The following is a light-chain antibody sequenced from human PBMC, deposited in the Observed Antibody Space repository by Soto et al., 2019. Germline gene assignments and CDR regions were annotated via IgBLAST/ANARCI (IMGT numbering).Light chain of an antibody. J-gene: IGKJ2*02. V-gene: IGKV3D-15*01. CDR3: QHYTDWSPKCT. Sequence: EIVMRQSPATLSVSPGERATLSCRASQSVRNNLAWYQQKPGQAPRLLIYGASIRATGIPDRFSGSGSGIEFTLAISSLQSEDFAVYHCQHYTDWSPKCTFGQGTKLEMK. CDR1: QSVRNN. CDR2: GAS.